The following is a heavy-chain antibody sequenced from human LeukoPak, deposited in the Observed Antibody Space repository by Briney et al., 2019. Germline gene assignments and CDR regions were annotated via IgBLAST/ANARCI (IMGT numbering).Heavy chain of an antibody. D-gene: IGHD3-10*01. CDR1: GYTLTELS. J-gene: IGHJ4*02. V-gene: IGHV1-24*01. CDR2: FDPEDGET. Sequence: ASVKVSFKVSGYTLTELSMHWVRQAPGKGLEWMGGFDPEDGETIYAQKFQGRVTMTEDTSTDTAYMELSSLRSEDTAVYYCATCNPYYYGSRNLKELDYWGQGTLVTVSS. CDR3: ATCNPYYYGSRNLKELDY.